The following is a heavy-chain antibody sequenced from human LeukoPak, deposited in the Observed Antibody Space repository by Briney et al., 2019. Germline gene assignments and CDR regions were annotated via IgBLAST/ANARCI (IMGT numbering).Heavy chain of an antibody. CDR2: FYTSGSA. D-gene: IGHD3-10*01. CDR1: GGSISSGSYY. CDR3: ARGPDYYDAFDI. Sequence: SETLSLTCTVSGGSISSGSYYWSWIRQPAGKGLEWIGRFYTSGSANYNPSLKSRVTISVDTSKNQFSLKLSSVTAADTAVYYCARGPDYYDAFDIWGQGTTVTVSS. V-gene: IGHV4-61*02. J-gene: IGHJ3*02.